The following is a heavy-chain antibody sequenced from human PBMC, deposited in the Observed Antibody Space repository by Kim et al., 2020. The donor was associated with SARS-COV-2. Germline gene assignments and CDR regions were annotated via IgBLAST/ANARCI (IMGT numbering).Heavy chain of an antibody. CDR2: SSDGSTK. V-gene: IGHV3-30*07. J-gene: IGHJ4*02. CDR3: TTFDY. Sequence: SSDGSTKYYGKSVKARVTITNDNSKNRLYLQVSSLRVEDTAVYYCTTFDYWGQGTLVTVSA.